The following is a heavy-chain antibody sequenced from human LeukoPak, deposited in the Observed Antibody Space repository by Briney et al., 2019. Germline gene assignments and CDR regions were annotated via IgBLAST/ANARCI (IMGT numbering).Heavy chain of an antibody. V-gene: IGHV3-43*02. Sequence: PGGSLRLSCAASGFTFNDYAMHWVRQAPGKGLEWVSLISGDGGSTYYADSVKGRFTISRDNSKNSLYLQMNSLRTEDTALYYCAKGNLRRPTYPTFVYNWGQGTLVTVSS. CDR2: ISGDGGST. J-gene: IGHJ4*02. CDR1: GFTFNDYA. CDR3: AKGNLRRPTYPTFVYN. D-gene: IGHD4-17*01.